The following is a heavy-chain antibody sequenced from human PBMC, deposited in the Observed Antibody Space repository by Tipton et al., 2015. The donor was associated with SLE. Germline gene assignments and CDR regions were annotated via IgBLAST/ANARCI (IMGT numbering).Heavy chain of an antibody. CDR1: GGSIRSYY. Sequence: TLSLTCTVSGGSIRSYYWTWIRQPPGKGLEWIGHIFYTGSTRYNPSLKSRVTISVDTSKSQIFLKMSSVTAADTAVYYCARDSLNWGSYYHGMDVWGQGTTVTVSS. CDR3: ARDSLNWGSYYHGMDV. D-gene: IGHD3-16*01. J-gene: IGHJ6*02. V-gene: IGHV4-59*01. CDR2: IFYTGST.